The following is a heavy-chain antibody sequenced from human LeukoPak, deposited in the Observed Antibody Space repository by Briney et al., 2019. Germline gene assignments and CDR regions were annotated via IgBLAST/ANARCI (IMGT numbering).Heavy chain of an antibody. CDR1: GGSISTYF. J-gene: IGHJ4*02. CDR2: SHYTGSA. Sequence: SETLSLTCTISGGSISTYFWSWIRQSPGKGLEWIGYSHYTGSANYKPSLKSRVTISLDPSKKQFSLQMISVTAADTAVYYCARVEAMGPYYFDYWGQGTLVTVSS. CDR3: ARVEAMGPYYFDY. V-gene: IGHV4-59*01. D-gene: IGHD5-18*01.